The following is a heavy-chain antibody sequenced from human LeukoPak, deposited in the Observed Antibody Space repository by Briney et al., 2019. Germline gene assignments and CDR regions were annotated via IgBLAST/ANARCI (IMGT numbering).Heavy chain of an antibody. CDR3: AKMGALRYYYYMDV. CDR1: GFTFSSYA. V-gene: IGHV3-30*02. J-gene: IGHJ6*03. Sequence: PGGSLRLSCAASGFTFSSYAKIWVRQAPGKGLEWVAFIRYDGSNEYYADSVKGRFTISRDNSKNTLYLQMNSLRAEDTAVYYCAKMGALRYYYYMDVWGKGTTVTVSS. D-gene: IGHD3-16*01. CDR2: IRYDGSNE.